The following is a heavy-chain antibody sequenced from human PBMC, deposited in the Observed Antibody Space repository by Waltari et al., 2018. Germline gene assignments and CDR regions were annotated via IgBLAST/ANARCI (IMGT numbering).Heavy chain of an antibody. CDR1: GGPFSSYA. V-gene: IGHV1-69*14. CDR2: IITIFGTA. CDR3: ARASGFGVVITWWFDP. Sequence: QVQLVQSGAEVKKPGSSVKVSCQASGGPFSSYAISWVRQAPGQGLEWMGGIITIFGTANYAQKSQGRVQITADKSTSTADMERSSLRSEDTAGYYCARASGFGVVITWWFDPWGQGTLVTVSS. D-gene: IGHD3-3*01. J-gene: IGHJ5*02.